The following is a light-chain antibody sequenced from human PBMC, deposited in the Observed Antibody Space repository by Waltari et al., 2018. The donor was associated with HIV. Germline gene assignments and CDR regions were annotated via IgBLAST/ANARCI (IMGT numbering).Light chain of an antibody. J-gene: IGLJ2*01. CDR3: SSRDSSGNRVV. Sequence: SSELTQDPTMSVALGQTVRITCQGDSLRGYYASWYQQKPGQAPLLVIYGKKSRPSGIPDRFSAASSGDTSSLTVTGAQAEEEADYYCSSRDSSGNRVVFGGGTRLTVL. CDR2: GKK. CDR1: SLRGYY. V-gene: IGLV3-19*01.